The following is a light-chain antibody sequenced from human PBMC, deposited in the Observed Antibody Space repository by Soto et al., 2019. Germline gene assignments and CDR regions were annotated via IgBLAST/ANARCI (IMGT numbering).Light chain of an antibody. CDR1: SSDVGSYNL. CDR3: CSYAGSSTFYVV. V-gene: IGLV2-23*03. CDR2: EGS. Sequence: QAASVSGSPGQSITISCTGTSSDVGSYNLVSWYQQHPGKAPKLMIYEGSKRPSGVSNRFSGSKSGNTASLTISGLQAEDEADYYCCSYAGSSTFYVVFGGGTQLTVL. J-gene: IGLJ2*01.